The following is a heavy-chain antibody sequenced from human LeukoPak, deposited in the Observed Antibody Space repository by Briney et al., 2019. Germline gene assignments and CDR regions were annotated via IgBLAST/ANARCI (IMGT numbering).Heavy chain of an antibody. J-gene: IGHJ4*02. CDR3: TRDLEF. V-gene: IGHV3-48*01. CDR1: GFTFTAYT. Sequence: GGSLRLSCSASGFTFTAYTMNWVRQAPGKGPEWVSYIDYGGSVTHYADSVKGRFTISRDNAENSLYLQMNSLRVEDTAVYYCTRDLEFWSQGVQVTVSS. CDR2: IDYGGSVT.